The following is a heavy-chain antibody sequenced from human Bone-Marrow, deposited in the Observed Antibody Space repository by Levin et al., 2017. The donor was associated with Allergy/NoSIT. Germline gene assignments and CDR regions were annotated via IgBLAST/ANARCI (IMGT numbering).Heavy chain of an antibody. CDR1: GYTFTDYA. V-gene: IGHV1-3*01. J-gene: IGHJ4*02. CDR2: ISAVNGNT. Sequence: KISCKTSGYTFTDYAIHWVRQAPGQSLEWMGWISAVNGNTRYLQKFQGRVTFTRDTSATTAYMDLSNLRSEDTAVYYCARYYYGSGTYPPLDYWGQGTLVTVSS. D-gene: IGHD3-10*01. CDR3: ARYYYGSGTYPPLDY.